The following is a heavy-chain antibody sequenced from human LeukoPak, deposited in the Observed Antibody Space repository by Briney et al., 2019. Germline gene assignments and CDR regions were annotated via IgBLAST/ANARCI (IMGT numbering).Heavy chain of an antibody. CDR1: GFTFSSYS. Sequence: GGSLRLSCAASGFTFSSYSMNWVRQAPGKGLEWVSAISSSSTYIYYADSVKGRFTISRDNAKNSLYLQMNSLRAEDTAVYYCAELGITMIGGVWGKGTTVTISS. D-gene: IGHD3-10*02. V-gene: IGHV3-21*01. CDR2: ISSSSTYI. CDR3: AELGITMIGGV. J-gene: IGHJ6*04.